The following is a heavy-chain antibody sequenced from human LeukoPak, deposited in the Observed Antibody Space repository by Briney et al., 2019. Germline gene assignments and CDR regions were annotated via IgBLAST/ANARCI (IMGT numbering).Heavy chain of an antibody. CDR1: GGSLNGYY. V-gene: IGHV4-34*01. CDR2: IDRGGSS. Sequence: SETLSLTCEAYGGSLNGYYLSWIRQSPGKGLEWMGEIDRGGSSNYNPSLKSRVTVSLDTSTNKFSLNMTSVTAADTAVYYCARSSRSYESTAYYFRHWGQGILVTVSS. J-gene: IGHJ4*02. CDR3: ARSSRSYESTAYYFRH. D-gene: IGHD3-22*01.